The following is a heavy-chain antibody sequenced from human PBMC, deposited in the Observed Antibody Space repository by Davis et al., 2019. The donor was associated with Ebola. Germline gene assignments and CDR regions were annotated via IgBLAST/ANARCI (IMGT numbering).Heavy chain of an antibody. V-gene: IGHV4-61*01. CDR3: ARDRGYGDAFDI. J-gene: IGHJ3*02. CDR2: IYYSGST. D-gene: IGHD5-12*01. Sequence: MPSETLSLTCTVSGGSVSSGSYYWSWIRQPPEKGLEWVGYIYYSGSTNCNPSLKSRVTISVDTSKNQFSLKLSSVTAADTAVYYCARDRGYGDAFDIWGQGTMVTVSS. CDR1: GGSVSSGSYY.